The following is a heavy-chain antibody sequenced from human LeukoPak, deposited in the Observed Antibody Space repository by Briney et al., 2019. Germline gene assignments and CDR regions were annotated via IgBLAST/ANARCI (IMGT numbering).Heavy chain of an antibody. CDR2: ISSSSSYM. J-gene: IGHJ3*02. Sequence: PGGSLRLSCAASGFTFSSYSMNWVRQTPGKGLEWVSSISSSSSYMYFVESVEGRFTISRDNAKNSLYLQMNSLRAGDTAVYYCARANSSSWKDGAFDIWGQGTMVTVSS. CDR1: GFTFSSYS. D-gene: IGHD6-13*01. CDR3: ARANSSSWKDGAFDI. V-gene: IGHV3-21*01.